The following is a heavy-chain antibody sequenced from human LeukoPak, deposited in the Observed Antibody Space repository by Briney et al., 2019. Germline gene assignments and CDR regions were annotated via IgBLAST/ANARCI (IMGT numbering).Heavy chain of an antibody. CDR3: ARFVGASYGSPFDY. J-gene: IGHJ4*02. V-gene: IGHV4-59*13. D-gene: IGHD3-10*01. Sequence: SETLSLTCTVSGGSINNYYWSWIRQPPGKGLEWIGYIYHSGRTNYDSSLQSRVTISVDTSKNQFSLRLSSVTAADTAVYYCARFVGASYGSPFDYWGRGTLVTVSS. CDR2: IYHSGRT. CDR1: GGSINNYY.